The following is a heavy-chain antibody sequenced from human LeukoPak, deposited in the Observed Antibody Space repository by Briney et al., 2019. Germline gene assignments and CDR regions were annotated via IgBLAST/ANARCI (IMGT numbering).Heavy chain of an antibody. Sequence: PGGSLRLSCAASGFTFSSYAMSWVRQAPGKGLEWVSAISGSGGSTYYADSVKGRFTISRDNSKNTLYLQMNSLRAEDTAVYYCAKDPYPSYDILTGYYRGGFDYWGQGTLATVSS. V-gene: IGHV3-23*01. CDR3: AKDPYPSYDILTGYYRGGFDY. CDR1: GFTFSSYA. CDR2: ISGSGGST. J-gene: IGHJ4*02. D-gene: IGHD3-9*01.